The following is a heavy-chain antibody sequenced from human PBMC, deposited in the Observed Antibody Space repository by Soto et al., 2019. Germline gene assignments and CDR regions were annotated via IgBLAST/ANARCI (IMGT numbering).Heavy chain of an antibody. D-gene: IGHD2-15*01. CDR1: GGSISSGGYS. J-gene: IGHJ5*02. CDR2: IYHSGST. V-gene: IGHV4-30-2*01. CDR3: ARGRGRSFWFDP. Sequence: SETLSLTCAVSGGSISSGGYSWSWIRQPPGKGLEWIGYIYHSGSTYYNPSLKSRVTISVDRSRNQFSLKLSSVTAADTAVYYCARGRGRSFWFDPWGQGTLVTVSS.